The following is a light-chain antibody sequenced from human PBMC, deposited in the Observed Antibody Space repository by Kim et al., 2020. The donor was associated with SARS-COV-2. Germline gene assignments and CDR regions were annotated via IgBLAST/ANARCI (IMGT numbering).Light chain of an antibody. V-gene: IGKV1-27*01. Sequence: ASVGDRVTITCRASQGISNYLAWYQQKPGKVPKLLIYAASTLQSGVPSRFSGSGSGTDFTLTISSLQPEDVATYYCQKYNSASWTFGQGTKVEIK. CDR2: AAS. CDR1: QGISNY. J-gene: IGKJ1*01. CDR3: QKYNSASWT.